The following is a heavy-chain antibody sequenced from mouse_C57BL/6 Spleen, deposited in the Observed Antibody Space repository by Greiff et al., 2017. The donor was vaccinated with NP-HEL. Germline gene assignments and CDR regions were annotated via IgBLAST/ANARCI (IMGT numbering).Heavy chain of an antibody. V-gene: IGHV1-59*01. D-gene: IGHD4-1*01. CDR2: IDPSDSYT. CDR1: GYTFTSYW. J-gene: IGHJ3*01. Sequence: VQLHQSGAELVRPGTSVKLSCKASGYTFTSYWMHWVKQRPGQGLEWIGVIDPSDSYTNYNQKFRGKATLTVDTSSSTAYMQLSSLTSEDSAVYYCARNGETSGTRFAYWGQGTLVTVSA. CDR3: ARNGETSGTRFAY.